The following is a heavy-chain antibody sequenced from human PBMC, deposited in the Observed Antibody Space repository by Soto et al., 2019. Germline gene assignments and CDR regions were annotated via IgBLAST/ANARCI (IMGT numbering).Heavy chain of an antibody. J-gene: IGHJ4*02. CDR3: ARRFSWGLTTFTFYYFDY. V-gene: IGHV4-61*01. Sequence: SETLSLTCTVSGGSVSSDNYYWSWIRQPPGKGLEWIGYIYHSGSTDYNPSLQSRVTISVDTSKNQFSLKLSSVTAADTAVYYCARRFSWGLTTFTFYYFDYRSQGTLVTVSS. CDR1: GGSVSSDNYY. CDR2: IYHSGST. D-gene: IGHD7-27*01.